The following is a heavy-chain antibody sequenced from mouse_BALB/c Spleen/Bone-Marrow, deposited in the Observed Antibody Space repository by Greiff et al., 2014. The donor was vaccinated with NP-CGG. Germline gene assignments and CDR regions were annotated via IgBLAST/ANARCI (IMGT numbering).Heavy chain of an antibody. CDR1: GYTFTDFA. Sequence: QVQLQQSGAELVRPGVSVKISCKGSGYTFTDFAMHWVKQSHAKSLEWIGVIGTYYGDITYNQNFKSKATLTVDKSSNTAYMQLSSLTSEDSAVYYCSRGYYGSTYYYAMDYWGQGTSVTVSS. D-gene: IGHD1-1*01. J-gene: IGHJ4*01. CDR2: IGTYYGDI. CDR3: SRGYYGSTYYYAMDY. V-gene: IGHV1S137*01.